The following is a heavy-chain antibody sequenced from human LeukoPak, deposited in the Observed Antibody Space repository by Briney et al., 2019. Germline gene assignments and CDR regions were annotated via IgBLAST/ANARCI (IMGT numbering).Heavy chain of an antibody. V-gene: IGHV4-34*01. CDR2: INHSGST. D-gene: IGHD3-22*01. J-gene: IGHJ4*02. CDR1: GGSFSGYY. Sequence: SETLSLTCAVYGGSFSGYYWSWIRQPPGKGLEWIGEINHSGSTNYNPSLKSRVTISVDTSKNQFSLKLSSVTAADTAVYYCASRTECYYDSSGYPNRPVDYWGQGTLVTVSS. CDR3: ASRTECYYDSSGYPNRPVDY.